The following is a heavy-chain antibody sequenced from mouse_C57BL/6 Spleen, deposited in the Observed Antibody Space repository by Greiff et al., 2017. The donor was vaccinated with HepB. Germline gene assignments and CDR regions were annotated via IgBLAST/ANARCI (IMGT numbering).Heavy chain of an antibody. V-gene: IGHV1-55*01. CDR1: GYTFTSYW. CDR3: ARPPLGRWDGYYFDY. CDR2: IYPGSGST. J-gene: IGHJ2*01. Sequence: QVQLQQPGAELVKPGASVKMSCKASGYTFTSYWITWVKQRPGQGLEWIGDIYPGSGSTNYNEKFKSKATLTVVTSSSTAYMQLSSLTSEDSAVYYCARPPLGRWDGYYFDYWGQGTTLTVSS. D-gene: IGHD4-1*01.